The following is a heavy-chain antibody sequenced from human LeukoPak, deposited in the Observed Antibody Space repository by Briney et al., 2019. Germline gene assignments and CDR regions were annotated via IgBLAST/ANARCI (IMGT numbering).Heavy chain of an antibody. D-gene: IGHD3-22*01. CDR1: GGTFSSYA. CDR2: IIPIFGTA. V-gene: IGHV1-69*01. Sequence: SAKVSCKASGGTFSSYAISWVRQAPGQGLEWMGGIIPIFGTANYAQKFQGRVTITADESTSTAYMELSSLRSEDTAVYYCARVGRTYYYDSSGYYAFDYWGQGTLVTVSS. J-gene: IGHJ4*02. CDR3: ARVGRTYYYDSSGYYAFDY.